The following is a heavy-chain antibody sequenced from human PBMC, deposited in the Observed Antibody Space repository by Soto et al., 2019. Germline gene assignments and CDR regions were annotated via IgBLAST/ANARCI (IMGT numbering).Heavy chain of an antibody. CDR3: AKGVVYSSSSPLDY. D-gene: IGHD6-6*01. CDR1: GFTFSSYA. J-gene: IGHJ4*02. CDR2: ISGSGGST. Sequence: GGSLRLSCAASGFTFSSYAMSWVRQAPGKGLEWVSAISGSGGSTYYADSVKGRFTISRDNSKNTLYLQMNSLRAEDTAVYYCAKGVVYSSSSPLDYWGQGTLVTVSS. V-gene: IGHV3-23*01.